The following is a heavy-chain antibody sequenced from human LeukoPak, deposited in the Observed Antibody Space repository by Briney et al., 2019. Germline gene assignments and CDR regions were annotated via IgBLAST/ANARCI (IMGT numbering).Heavy chain of an antibody. Sequence: GGSLRLSCEASGFTFSSYDMSWVRQAPGKGLEWVSGISGSGRSTYYAESVKGRFTISRDNSMNTLYLRMNSLRTEDTALYYCAKGGLWVENSTPFDYWGQGTLVTVSS. D-gene: IGHD6-6*01. J-gene: IGHJ4*02. CDR3: AKGGLWVENSTPFDY. V-gene: IGHV3-23*01. CDR1: GFTFSSYD. CDR2: ISGSGRST.